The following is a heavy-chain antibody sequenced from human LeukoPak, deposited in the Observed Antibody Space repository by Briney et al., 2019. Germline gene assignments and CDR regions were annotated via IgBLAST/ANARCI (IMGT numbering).Heavy chain of an antibody. CDR1: GYTFTGYY. D-gene: IGHD4-17*01. Sequence: EASVKVSCKASGYTFTGYYMHWVRQAPGQGLEWMGRINPNSGGTNYAQKFQGRVTMTRDTSISTAYMELSRLRSDDTAVYYCARELYGDYVLFGYWGQGTLVTVSS. CDR2: INPNSGGT. J-gene: IGHJ4*02. CDR3: ARELYGDYVLFGY. V-gene: IGHV1-2*06.